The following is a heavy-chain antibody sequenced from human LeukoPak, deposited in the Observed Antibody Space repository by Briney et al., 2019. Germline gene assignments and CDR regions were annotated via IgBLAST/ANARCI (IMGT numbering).Heavy chain of an antibody. Sequence: GGSLRLSCAASGFTFSDYYMNWIRQAPGKGLEWVSYISSSGSNIYYADSVKGRFTITRDNAKNSLYLQMNSLRAEDTAVYYCARGVLDYYDNSGYYYWGQGTLVTVSS. D-gene: IGHD3-22*01. V-gene: IGHV3-11*04. CDR1: GFTFSDYY. CDR3: ARGVLDYYDNSGYYY. J-gene: IGHJ4*02. CDR2: ISSSGSNI.